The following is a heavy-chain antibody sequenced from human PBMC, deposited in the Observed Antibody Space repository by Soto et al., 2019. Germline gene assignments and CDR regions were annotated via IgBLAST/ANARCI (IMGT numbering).Heavy chain of an antibody. CDR2: INHSGST. D-gene: IGHD1-26*01. Sequence: SETLSLTCAVYGGSFSGYYWSWIRQPPGKGLEWIGEINHSGSTNYNPSLKSRVTISVDTSKNQFSLKLSSVTAADTAVYYCAREGDTYYYGMDVWGQGTTVTISS. V-gene: IGHV4-34*01. J-gene: IGHJ6*02. CDR3: AREGDTYYYGMDV. CDR1: GGSFSGYY.